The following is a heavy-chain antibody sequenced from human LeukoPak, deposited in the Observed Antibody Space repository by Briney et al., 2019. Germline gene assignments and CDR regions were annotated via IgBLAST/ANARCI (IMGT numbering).Heavy chain of an antibody. Sequence: ASVKVSCKASGYTFTGYFIHWVRQAPGQGLEWMGWINPNSGGTNYAQKFQGRVTMTRDTSIITAYMELSRLSSDDTAVYYCARDGAIGSGWLHFDPWGQGTLVTVSS. CDR1: GYTFTGYF. CDR3: ARDGAIGSGWLHFDP. V-gene: IGHV1-2*02. CDR2: INPNSGGT. J-gene: IGHJ5*02. D-gene: IGHD6-19*01.